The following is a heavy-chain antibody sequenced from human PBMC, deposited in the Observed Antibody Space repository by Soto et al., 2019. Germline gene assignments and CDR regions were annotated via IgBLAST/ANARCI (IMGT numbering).Heavy chain of an antibody. Sequence: QVQLVESGGGVVQPGRSLRLSCAASGFTFTTYALHWVRLAPGKGLEWVAFISNDGGGKYYADSVKGRFTISRDNSKNTMYLQMNSLRSDDTAVYSCARDQCFGGGTICYYFDFWGQGTLVTVSS. CDR2: ISNDGGGK. CDR3: ARDQCFGGGTICYYFDF. V-gene: IGHV3-30*04. CDR1: GFTFTTYA. D-gene: IGHD3-3*01. J-gene: IGHJ4*02.